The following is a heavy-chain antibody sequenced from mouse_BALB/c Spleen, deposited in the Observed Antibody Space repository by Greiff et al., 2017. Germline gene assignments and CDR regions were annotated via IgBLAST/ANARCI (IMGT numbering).Heavy chain of an antibody. V-gene: IGHV1-7*01. CDR1: GYTFTSYW. D-gene: IGHD6-1*01. CDR2: INPSTGYT. J-gene: IGHJ4*01. Sequence: LQQSGAELAKPGASVKMSCKASGYTFTSYWMHWVKQRPGQGLEWIGYINPSTGYTEYNQKFKDKATLTADKSSSTAYMQLSSLTSEDSAVYYCARNRQGAMDYWGQGTSVTVSS. CDR3: ARNRQGAMDY.